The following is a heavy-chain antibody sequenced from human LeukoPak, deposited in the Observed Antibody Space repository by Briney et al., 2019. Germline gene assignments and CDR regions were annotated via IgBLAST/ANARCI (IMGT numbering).Heavy chain of an antibody. D-gene: IGHD5-18*01. V-gene: IGHV1-46*01. CDR3: ARVDNSYFTAMDSRVDY. CDR2: INPSGGST. CDR1: GYTFTSYY. Sequence: GASVKVSCKASGYTFTSYYIHWVRQAPGQGLEWMGIINPSGGSTTYTQNFQGRVTMTRNTSISTAYMELSSLRSEDTAVYYCARVDNSYFTAMDSRVDYWGQGTLVTVSS. J-gene: IGHJ4*02.